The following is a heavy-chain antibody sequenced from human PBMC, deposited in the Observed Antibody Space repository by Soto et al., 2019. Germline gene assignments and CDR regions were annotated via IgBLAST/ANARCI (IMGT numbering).Heavy chain of an antibody. CDR3: ARVRSRSGGSCCGMDV. CDR1: GFTFSSYS. J-gene: IGHJ6*02. Sequence: GGSLRLSCAASGFTFSSYSMNWVRQAPGKGLEWVSSISSSSSYICYADSVKGRFTISRDNAKNSLYLQMNSLRAEDTAVYYCARVRSRSGGSCCGMDVWGQGTTVTVSS. D-gene: IGHD2-15*01. CDR2: ISSSSSYI. V-gene: IGHV3-21*01.